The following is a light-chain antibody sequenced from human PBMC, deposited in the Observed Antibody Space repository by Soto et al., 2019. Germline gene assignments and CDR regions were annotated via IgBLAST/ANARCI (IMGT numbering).Light chain of an antibody. CDR1: QSISRY. CDR2: LAS. J-gene: IGKJ2*01. CDR3: QQTSSTLFT. Sequence: DIQMTQSPSSLSSSLGDRVTITCRASQSISRYLNWYQHKPGNAPKLLIYLASSLHSGVPSRFSGSGSGTDFTLTISSLQPEDFAAYYCQQTSSTLFTFGQGTKLDIK. V-gene: IGKV1-39*01.